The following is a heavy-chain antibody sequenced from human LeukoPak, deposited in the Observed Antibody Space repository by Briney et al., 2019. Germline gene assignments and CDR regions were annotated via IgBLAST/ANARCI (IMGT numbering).Heavy chain of an antibody. V-gene: IGHV3-48*03. Sequence: GGSLRLSCAASGFTFSSYEMNWVRQAPGKGLEWVSYICSSGSTIYYADSVKGRFTISRDNAKNSLYLQMNSLRAEDTAVYYCAREQLLYYYDSSGYNEDDAFDIWGQGTMVTVSS. CDR1: GFTFSSYE. CDR3: AREQLLYYYDSSGYNEDDAFDI. J-gene: IGHJ3*02. CDR2: ICSSGSTI. D-gene: IGHD3-22*01.